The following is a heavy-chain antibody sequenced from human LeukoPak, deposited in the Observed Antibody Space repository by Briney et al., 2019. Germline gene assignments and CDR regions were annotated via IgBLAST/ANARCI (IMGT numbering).Heavy chain of an antibody. Sequence: PSETLSLTCTVSGGSISSGGYYWSWIRQHPGKGLEWIGYIYYSGSTSYNPSLKSRVTISVDTSKNQFSLKLSSVTAADTAVYYCARVCITMVRGVIINRYYYMDVWGKGTTVTVSS. CDR2: IYYSGST. CDR1: GGSISSGGYY. D-gene: IGHD3-10*01. V-gene: IGHV4-31*03. J-gene: IGHJ6*03. CDR3: ARVCITMVRGVIINRYYYMDV.